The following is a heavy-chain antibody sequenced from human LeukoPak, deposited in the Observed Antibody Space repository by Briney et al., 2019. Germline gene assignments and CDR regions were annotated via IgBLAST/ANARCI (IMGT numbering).Heavy chain of an antibody. Sequence: ASVKVSCEASGYTFTSYGISWVRQAPGQGLEWMGRINPNSGGTNYAQKFQGRVTMTRDTSISTAYMELSRLRSDDAAVYYCARDRHYYDSSGYYTFDPWGQGTLVTVSS. CDR1: GYTFTSYG. D-gene: IGHD3-22*01. J-gene: IGHJ5*02. V-gene: IGHV1-2*06. CDR2: INPNSGGT. CDR3: ARDRHYYDSSGYYTFDP.